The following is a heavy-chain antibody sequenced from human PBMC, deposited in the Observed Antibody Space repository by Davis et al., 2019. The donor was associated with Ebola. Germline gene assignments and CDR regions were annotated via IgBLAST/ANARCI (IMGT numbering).Heavy chain of an antibody. J-gene: IGHJ6*03. Sequence: GESLKISCAASGFTISDYYMDWVRQAPGKGLEWVGRTRNRANSYTTEYAASVKGSFAVSRDDSNNSLYLQMNSLKIDDTAVYYCARAVNYYSHHNMEVWGKGTTVTVSS. D-gene: IGHD6-19*01. CDR1: GFTISDYY. CDR3: ARAVNYYSHHNMEV. CDR2: TRNRANSYTT. V-gene: IGHV3-72*01.